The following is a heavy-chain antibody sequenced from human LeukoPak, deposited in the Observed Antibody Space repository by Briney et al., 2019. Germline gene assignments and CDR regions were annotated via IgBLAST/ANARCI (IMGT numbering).Heavy chain of an antibody. CDR2: IIPIFGTA. Sequence: SVKVSCKASGGTFSSYAISWVRQAPGQGLEWMGGIIPIFGTANYAQKFQGRVTITADKSTSTAYMELSSLRSEDTAVYYCARAGCSSTSCQGSDYWGQGTLVTVS. CDR1: GGTFSSYA. CDR3: ARAGCSSTSCQGSDY. V-gene: IGHV1-69*06. J-gene: IGHJ4*02. D-gene: IGHD2-2*01.